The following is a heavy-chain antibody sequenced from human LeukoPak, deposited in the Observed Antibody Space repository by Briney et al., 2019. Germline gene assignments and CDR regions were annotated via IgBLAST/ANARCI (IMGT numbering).Heavy chain of an antibody. CDR2: INPNSGGT. CDR1: GYTFPGYY. CDR3: AREHSISSGKVFDY. V-gene: IGHV1-2*02. Sequence: ASVKVSCKASGYTFPGYYMHWVRQAPGQGLEWMGWINPNSGGTNYAQKFQGRVTMTRDTSISTAYMELSRLRSDDTAVYYCAREHSISSGKVFDYWGQGTLVTVSS. D-gene: IGHD6-6*01. J-gene: IGHJ4*02.